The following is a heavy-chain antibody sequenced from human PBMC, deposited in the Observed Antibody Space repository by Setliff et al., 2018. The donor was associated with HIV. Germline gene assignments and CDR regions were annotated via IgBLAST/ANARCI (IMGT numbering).Heavy chain of an antibody. J-gene: IGHJ4*02. V-gene: IGHV3-23*01. CDR1: GFTFSSYA. Sequence: LRLSCAASGFTFSSYAMSWVRQAPGKGLEWVSAISGSGDSTYYADSVKGRFTISRDNSKNTLYLQMNSLRAEDTAVYYCAKGREDYVWGSRPFDYWGQGTLVTVSS. CDR2: ISGSGDST. D-gene: IGHD3-16*01. CDR3: AKGREDYVWGSRPFDY.